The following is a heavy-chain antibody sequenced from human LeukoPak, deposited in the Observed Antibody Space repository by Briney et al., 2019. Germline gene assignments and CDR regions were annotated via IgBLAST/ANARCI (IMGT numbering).Heavy chain of an antibody. J-gene: IGHJ4*02. V-gene: IGHV3-48*01. D-gene: IGHD2-21*02. CDR1: GFSVSSNY. CDR3: ARFRTWGDKAFDY. CDR2: IGTTSGAI. Sequence: GGSLRISCAASGFSVSSNYMNWVRQAPGKGLEWVSYIGTTSGAIYYADSVKGRFTISRDSAKNSLYLQMNSLRAEDTAVYYCARFRTWGDKAFDYWGQGTLVTVSS.